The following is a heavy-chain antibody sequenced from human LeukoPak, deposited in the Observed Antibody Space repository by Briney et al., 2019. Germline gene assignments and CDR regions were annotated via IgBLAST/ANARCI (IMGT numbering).Heavy chain of an antibody. V-gene: IGHV4-39*01. Sequence: PSETLSLTCTVSGGSISSSSYYWGWIRQTPGKGLEWIGSIYYSGSTYYNPSLKSRVTISVDTSKNQFSLKLSSVTAADAAVHYCARLSGDYVSDFDYWGQGTLVTVSS. CDR3: ARLSGDYVSDFDY. J-gene: IGHJ4*02. D-gene: IGHD4-17*01. CDR2: IYYSGST. CDR1: GGSISSSSYY.